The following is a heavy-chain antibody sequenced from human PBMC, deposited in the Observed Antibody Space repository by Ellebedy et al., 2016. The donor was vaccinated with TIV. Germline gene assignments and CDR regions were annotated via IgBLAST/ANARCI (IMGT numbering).Heavy chain of an antibody. CDR2: IVVGSGNT. CDR3: AAGTYYYYSSAYSLGH. Sequence: AASVKVSCKVSAFSFTASAVQWVRQARGQRLEWIGWIVVGSGNTDYAQKFQERVTITRDKSTSTAYMELSGLKSDDTAVYYCAAGTYYYYSSAYSLGHWGQGTLVTVSS. D-gene: IGHD3-22*01. CDR1: AFSFTASA. V-gene: IGHV1-58*01. J-gene: IGHJ4*02.